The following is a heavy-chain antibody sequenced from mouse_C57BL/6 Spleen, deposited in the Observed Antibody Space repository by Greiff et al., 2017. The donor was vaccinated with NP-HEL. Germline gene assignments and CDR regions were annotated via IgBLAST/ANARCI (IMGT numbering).Heavy chain of an antibody. CDR1: GFSLTSYG. CDR2: IWRGGST. D-gene: IGHD2-5*01. V-gene: IGHV2-5*01. J-gene: IGHJ4*01. Sequence: QVQLQQSGPGLVQPSQSLSITCPVSGFSLTSYGVHWVRQSPGKGLEWLGVIWRGGSTDYNAAFMSRLSITKDNSKSQVFFKMNSLQADDTAIYYCAKKGSNYVNYAMDYWGQGTSVTVSS. CDR3: AKKGSNYVNYAMDY.